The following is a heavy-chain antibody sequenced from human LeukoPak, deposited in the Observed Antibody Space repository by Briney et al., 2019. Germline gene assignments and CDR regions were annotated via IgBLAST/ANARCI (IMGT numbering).Heavy chain of an antibody. CDR2: INPNSGGT. V-gene: IGHV1-2*02. D-gene: IGHD6-13*01. J-gene: IGHJ5*02. Sequence: ASVKVSCKASGYTFTGYYMHWVRQAPGQGLEWMGWINPNSGGTNYAQKFQGRVTMTEDTSTDTAYMELSSLRSEDTAVYYCATRQQLVFGDNWFDPWGQGTLVTVSS. CDR3: ATRQQLVFGDNWFDP. CDR1: GYTFTGYY.